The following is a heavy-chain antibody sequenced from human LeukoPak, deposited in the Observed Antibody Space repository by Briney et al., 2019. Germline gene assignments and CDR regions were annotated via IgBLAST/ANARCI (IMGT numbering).Heavy chain of an antibody. D-gene: IGHD6-13*01. CDR2: INPNSGGT. J-gene: IGHJ4*02. V-gene: IGHV1-2*02. Sequence: GASVKVSCKASGHTFTGHFMHWVRQAPGQGLEWMGWINPNSGGTDYAPKFQGRVTMTRDTSINTAYMELSGLRSDDTAVYYCARDQGGSSWLFDYWGQGALVTVSS. CDR1: GHTFTGHF. CDR3: ARDQGGSSWLFDY.